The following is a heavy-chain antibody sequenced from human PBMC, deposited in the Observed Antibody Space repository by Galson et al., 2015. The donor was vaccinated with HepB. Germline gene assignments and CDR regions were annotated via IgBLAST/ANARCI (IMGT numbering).Heavy chain of an antibody. CDR3: ARCGLYSSSSETYYYYMDV. V-gene: IGHV1-3*01. J-gene: IGHJ6*03. D-gene: IGHD6-6*01. CDR1: GYTFTSYA. Sequence: CKASGYTFTSYAMHWVRQAPGQRLEWMGWINAGNGNTKYSQKFQGRVTITRDTSASTAYMELSSLRSEDTAVYYCARCGLYSSSSETYYYYMDVWGKGTTVTVSS. CDR2: INAGNGNT.